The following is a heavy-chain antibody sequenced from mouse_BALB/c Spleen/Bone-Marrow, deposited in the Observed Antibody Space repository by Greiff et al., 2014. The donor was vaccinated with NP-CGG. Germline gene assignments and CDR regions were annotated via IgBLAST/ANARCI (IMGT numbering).Heavy chain of an antibody. V-gene: IGHV5-17*02. CDR2: ISSGSSPI. CDR3: TRGGNWEDFDY. CDR1: GFTFSSFG. D-gene: IGHD4-1*01. Sequence: DVLLVESGGGLVQPGGSRKLSCAASGFTFSSFGMHWVRQAPEKGLEWVAYISSGSSPIFYADTVKGRFTISRDNPKNTLFLQMTSLRSEDKAIYYCTRGGNWEDFDYWGQGTTLTVSS. J-gene: IGHJ2*01.